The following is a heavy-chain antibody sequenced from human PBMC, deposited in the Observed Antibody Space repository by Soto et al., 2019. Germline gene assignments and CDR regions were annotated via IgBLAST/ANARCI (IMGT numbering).Heavy chain of an antibody. CDR1: GGSIRSGDYF. CDR3: ARGRVGSGSYLSTNWFDP. J-gene: IGHJ5*02. D-gene: IGHD3-10*01. CDR2: IYHSGST. Sequence: SETLSLTCTVFGGSIRSGDYFWSWIRQAPGKGLEWIGYIYHSGSTHYNPSLKSRVTISVDMSKNQFSLKLSSVTAADTAVYYCARGRVGSGSYLSTNWFDPWGQGTLVTVSS. V-gene: IGHV4-30-4*01.